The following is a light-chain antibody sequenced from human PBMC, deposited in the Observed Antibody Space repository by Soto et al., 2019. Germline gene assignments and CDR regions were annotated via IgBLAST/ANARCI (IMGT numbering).Light chain of an antibody. V-gene: IGLV2-14*01. CDR2: DVS. J-gene: IGLJ2*01. CDR3: SSYTSSTVV. Sequence: QSALTQPASVSGSPGQSITISCTGTSSDVGGYNYVSWYQQHPGKAPKLMIYDVSNRPSGVSNPFSGSKSGNTASLTISGLQADDEAHYYCSSYTSSTVVFGGGTKLNAL. CDR1: SSDVGGYNY.